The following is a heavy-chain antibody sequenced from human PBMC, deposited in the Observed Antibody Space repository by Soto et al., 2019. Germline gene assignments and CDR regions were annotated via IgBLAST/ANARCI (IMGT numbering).Heavy chain of an antibody. CDR3: ASETDYGSGSYYSKDVY. CDR2: INHSGST. Sequence: SETLSLTCAVYGGSFSGYYWSWIRQPPGEGLEWIGEINHSGSTNYNPSLKSRVTISVDTSKNQFSLKLSSVTAADTAVYYCASETDYGSGSYYSKDVYWGQGTLVTVSS. D-gene: IGHD3-10*01. V-gene: IGHV4-34*01. CDR1: GGSFSGYY. J-gene: IGHJ4*02.